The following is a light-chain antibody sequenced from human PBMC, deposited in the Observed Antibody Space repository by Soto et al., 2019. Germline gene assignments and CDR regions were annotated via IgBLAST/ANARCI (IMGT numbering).Light chain of an antibody. Sequence: QSALTQPASVSGSPGQSIIISCTGTSSDVGYYNYVSWYQQHPGKAPKLMIYEVSYRPSGVSNRFSGSKSGNTASLTISGLQAEDEADYYCSSYTSSSTYVFGTGTKVTVL. CDR2: EVS. V-gene: IGLV2-14*01. CDR3: SSYTSSSTYV. J-gene: IGLJ1*01. CDR1: SSDVGYYNY.